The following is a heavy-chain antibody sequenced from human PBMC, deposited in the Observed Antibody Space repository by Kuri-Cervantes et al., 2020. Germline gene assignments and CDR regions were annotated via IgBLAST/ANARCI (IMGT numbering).Heavy chain of an antibody. CDR1: GFTFSNYG. CDR2: ISYDGSNK. Sequence: GESLKISCAASGFTFSNYGMHWVRQAPGKGLEWVAVISYDGSNKYYADSVKGRFTISRDNSKNTLYLQMNSLRAEDTAVYYCAMVGVVRGAQADGMDVWGQGTTVTVSS. D-gene: IGHD3-10*01. V-gene: IGHV3-30*03. J-gene: IGHJ6*02. CDR3: AMVGVVRGAQADGMDV.